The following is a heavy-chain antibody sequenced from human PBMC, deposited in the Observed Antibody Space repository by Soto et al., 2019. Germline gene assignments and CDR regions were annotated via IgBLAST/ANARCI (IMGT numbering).Heavy chain of an antibody. CDR3: AKDYNTIFGVVRVDYRDV. CDR2: ISGSGGST. V-gene: IGHV3-23*01. CDR1: GFTFSSYA. J-gene: IGHJ6*03. Sequence: PGGSLRLSCAASGFTFSSYAMSWVRQAPGKGLEWVSAISGSGGSTYYADSVKGRFTISRDNSKNTLYLQMNSLRAEDTAEYYCAKDYNTIFGVVRVDYRDVLGKGTTVTVSS. D-gene: IGHD3-3*01.